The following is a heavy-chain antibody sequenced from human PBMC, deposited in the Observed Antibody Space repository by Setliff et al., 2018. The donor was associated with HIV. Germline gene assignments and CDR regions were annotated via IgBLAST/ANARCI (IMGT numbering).Heavy chain of an antibody. V-gene: IGHV4-34*01. CDR2: INHSGDT. Sequence: LSLTCAVYGGSFSGYFWTWIRQPPQKRLEWIGEINHSGDTNYNPSLKSRVTISADTSKNQFSLKLSSVTAADTAVYYCARVGDFYDTSGYYSILDAFDIWGQGTMVTVSS. D-gene: IGHD3-22*01. CDR3: ARVGDFYDTSGYYSILDAFDI. J-gene: IGHJ3*02. CDR1: GGSFSGYF.